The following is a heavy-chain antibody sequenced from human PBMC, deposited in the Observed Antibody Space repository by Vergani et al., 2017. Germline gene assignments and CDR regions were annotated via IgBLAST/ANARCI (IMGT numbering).Heavy chain of an antibody. CDR1: GFTFSNYD. J-gene: IGHJ5*01. CDR3: AKDPNGDYFGAVDS. V-gene: IGHV3-30*18. D-gene: IGHD4-17*01. CDR2: ISYDGSNK. Sequence: QVQLVESGGGVVQPGRSLRLSCAASGFTFSNYDMHWVRQAPGKGLEWVAVISYDGSNKYYADSVKGRFTISRDNPKNTLYLQMNSLRVEDTAVYYCAKDPNGDYFGAVDSWGPGTLVTVSS.